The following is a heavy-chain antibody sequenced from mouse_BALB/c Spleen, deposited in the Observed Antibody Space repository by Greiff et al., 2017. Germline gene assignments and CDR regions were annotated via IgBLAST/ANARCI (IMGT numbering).Heavy chain of an antibody. D-gene: IGHD2-3*01. CDR3: AKPDGYRDWFAY. CDR2: ISSGGSYT. Sequence: EVQLVESGGDLVKPGGSLKLSCAASGFTFSSYGMSWVRQTPDKRLEWVATISSGGSYTYYPDSVKGRFTISRDNAKNTLYLQMSSLKSEDTAMYSRAKPDGYRDWFAYWGQGTPVTVSA. J-gene: IGHJ3*01. V-gene: IGHV5-6*01. CDR1: GFTFSSYG.